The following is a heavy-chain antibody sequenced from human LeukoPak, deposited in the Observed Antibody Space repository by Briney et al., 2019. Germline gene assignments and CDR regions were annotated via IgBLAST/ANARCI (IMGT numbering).Heavy chain of an antibody. Sequence: GSLRLSCAASGFTFDDYAMHWIRQPPGKGLEWIGYIYYSGSTNYNPSLKSRVTISVDTSKNQFSLKLSSVTAADTAVYYCARSYDILTGYYLALDYWGQGTLVTVSS. D-gene: IGHD3-9*01. J-gene: IGHJ4*02. CDR3: ARSYDILTGYYLALDY. CDR2: IYYSGST. CDR1: GFTFDDYA. V-gene: IGHV4-59*01.